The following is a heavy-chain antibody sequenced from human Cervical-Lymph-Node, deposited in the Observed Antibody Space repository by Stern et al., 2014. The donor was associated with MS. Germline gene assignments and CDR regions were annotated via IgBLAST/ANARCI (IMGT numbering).Heavy chain of an antibody. CDR1: GFTFSGHW. J-gene: IGHJ4*02. D-gene: IGHD3-22*01. CDR2: INKDGSII. Sequence: EVHLVESGGGLVQPGGSLRLSCAASGFTFSGHWMHWVRQAPGKGLVWVSRINKDGSIIQYADSVKGRFTISRDNAKNTLSLQMNSLRADDTAVYYCAREGYWSLDYWGQGTLVTVSS. CDR3: AREGYWSLDY. V-gene: IGHV3-74*03.